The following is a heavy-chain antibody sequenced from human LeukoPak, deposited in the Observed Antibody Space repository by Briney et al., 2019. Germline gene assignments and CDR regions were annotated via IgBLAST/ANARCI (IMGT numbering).Heavy chain of an antibody. D-gene: IGHD3-22*01. CDR1: GGSISSYY. CDR2: IYYSGST. V-gene: IGHV4-59*01. J-gene: IGHJ4*02. Sequence: SETLSLTCTVSGGSISSYYWSWIRQPPGKGLEWIGYIYYSGSTNYNPSLKSRVTISVDTSKNQFSLKLSSVTAADTAVYYCARGYEGYDSSGYQTFYFDYWGQGTLVTVSS. CDR3: ARGYEGYDSSGYQTFYFDY.